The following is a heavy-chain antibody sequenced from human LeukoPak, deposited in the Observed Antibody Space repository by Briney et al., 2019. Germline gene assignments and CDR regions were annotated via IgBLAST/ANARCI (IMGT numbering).Heavy chain of an antibody. CDR1: GYTFTSYD. CDR2: INAGNGNT. CDR3: ARGVGATSRYYYYYYGMDV. D-gene: IGHD1-26*01. V-gene: IGHV1-3*01. Sequence: SVKVSCKASGYTFTSYDINWVRQAAGQRLEWVGWINAGNGNTKYSQKFQGRVTITRDTSASTAYMELSSLRSEDTAVYYCARGVGATSRYYYYYYGMDVWGQGTTVTVSS. J-gene: IGHJ6*02.